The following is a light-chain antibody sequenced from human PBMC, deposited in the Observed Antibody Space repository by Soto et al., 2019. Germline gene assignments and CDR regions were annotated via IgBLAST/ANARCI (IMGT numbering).Light chain of an antibody. V-gene: IGKV3D-15*01. CDR1: QSVDND. Sequence: IMMTQSPATLSVSPGDRATLSFRASQSVDNDLAWYQQKPGQPPRLLIYDASTRATGIPARFSGSQSGTEFTLTISSLLSEDFAVYSCQQYNNWPLTFGGGTKVDIK. CDR2: DAS. CDR3: QQYNNWPLT. J-gene: IGKJ4*01.